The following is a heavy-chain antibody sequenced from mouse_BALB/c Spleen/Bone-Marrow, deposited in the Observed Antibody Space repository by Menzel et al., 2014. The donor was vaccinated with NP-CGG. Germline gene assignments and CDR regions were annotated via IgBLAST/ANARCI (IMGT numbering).Heavy chain of an antibody. CDR1: GYTFXSFY. CDR2: INPSNGGT. J-gene: IGHJ2*01. CDR3: TRGSYGSSQYYFDY. V-gene: IGHV1S81*02. Sequence: VQLQQSGAELVKPGASVKLSCKASGYTFXSFYMYWVKQRPGQGLEWIGGINPSNGGTNFNEKFKSKATLTLDKPSSTAYMQLSSLTSEDSAVYYCTRGSYGSSQYYFDYWGQGTTLTVSS. D-gene: IGHD1-1*01.